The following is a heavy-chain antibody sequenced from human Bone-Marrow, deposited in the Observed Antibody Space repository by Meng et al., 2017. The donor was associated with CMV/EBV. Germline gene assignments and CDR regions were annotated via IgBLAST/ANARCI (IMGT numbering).Heavy chain of an antibody. CDR3: ARGGCSSTSCSTYSQYGMDV. CDR1: GSTFSNYD. V-gene: IGHV3-13*01. D-gene: IGHD2-2*02. CDR2: IGTAGDT. J-gene: IGHJ6*02. Sequence: GESLKISCAASGSTFSNYDMHWLRQPTGKGPEWVSSIGTAGDTYYPGSGKGRFTISRENAKNSLYLQMDSLRAGDTAVYYCARGGCSSTSCSTYSQYGMDVWGQGTTVTVSS.